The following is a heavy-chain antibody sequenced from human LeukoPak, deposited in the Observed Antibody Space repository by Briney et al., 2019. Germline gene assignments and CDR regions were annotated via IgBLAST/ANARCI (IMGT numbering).Heavy chain of an antibody. CDR2: ISSSGSTI. CDR3: AREGVTAKYYYYYYMDV. V-gene: IGHV3-11*04. CDR1: GFTFSDYY. D-gene: IGHD2-21*02. J-gene: IGHJ6*03. Sequence: GGSLRLSCAASGFTFSDYYMSWIRRAPGKGLEWVSYISSSGSTIYYADSVKGRFTISRDNAKNSLYLQMNSLRAEDTAVYYCAREGVTAKYYYYYYMDVWGKGTTVTVSS.